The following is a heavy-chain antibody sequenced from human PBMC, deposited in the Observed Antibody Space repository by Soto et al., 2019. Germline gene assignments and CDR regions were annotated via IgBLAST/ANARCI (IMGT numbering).Heavy chain of an antibody. CDR3: AKERWEGYGMEV. V-gene: IGHV3-23*01. CDR1: GFTLSSYA. D-gene: IGHD1-26*01. Sequence: EVQLLESGGGLVQPGGSLRLSCAASGFTLSSYAMSWVRQAPGKGLEWVSTISGSGGSTYYADSVKGRFTISRDNSKNTLDLQMNSLRAEDTAVYYCAKERWEGYGMEVWGQGTTVTVSS. CDR2: ISGSGGST. J-gene: IGHJ6*02.